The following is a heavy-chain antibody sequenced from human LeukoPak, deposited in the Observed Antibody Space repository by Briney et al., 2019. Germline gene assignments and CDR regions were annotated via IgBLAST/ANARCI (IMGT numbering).Heavy chain of an antibody. CDR3: ARDGYYYDSSGYYAPLYYFDY. V-gene: IGHV1-69*13. Sequence: SVKVSCKASGGTFSSYAISWVRQAPGQGLEWMGGIIPIFGAANYAQKFQGRVTITADESTSTAYMELSSLRSEDTAVYYCARDGYYYDSSGYYAPLYYFDYWGQGTLVTVSS. CDR1: GGTFSSYA. D-gene: IGHD3-22*01. J-gene: IGHJ4*02. CDR2: IIPIFGAA.